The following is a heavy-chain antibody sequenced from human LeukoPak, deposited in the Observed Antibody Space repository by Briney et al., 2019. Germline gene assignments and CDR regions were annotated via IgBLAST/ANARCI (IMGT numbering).Heavy chain of an antibody. D-gene: IGHD2-8*01. Sequence: GGSLRLSCAASGFTFSSYAMNWVRQAPGKGLEWVSAISASGGDTYYADSVKGRFTISRDNAKNSLYLQMNSLRAEATAVYYCARESPEWRYFDYWGQGTLVTVSS. J-gene: IGHJ4*02. CDR3: ARESPEWRYFDY. V-gene: IGHV3-23*01. CDR1: GFTFSSYA. CDR2: ISASGGDT.